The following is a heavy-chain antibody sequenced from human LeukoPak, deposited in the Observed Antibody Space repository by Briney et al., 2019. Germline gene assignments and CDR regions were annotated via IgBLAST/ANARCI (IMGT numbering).Heavy chain of an antibody. CDR1: GDSISDSY. CDR3: ARTSPSHAFDI. J-gene: IGHJ3*02. V-gene: IGHV4-59*01. Sequence: ASETLSLTCSVSGDSISDSYWSWIRQPPGKGLEWIGYIYNSGSTNYSPSLKSRATISVDTSHNHFSLRLSSVIAADTAVYYCARTSPSHAFDIWGQGTLVTVSS. CDR2: IYNSGST.